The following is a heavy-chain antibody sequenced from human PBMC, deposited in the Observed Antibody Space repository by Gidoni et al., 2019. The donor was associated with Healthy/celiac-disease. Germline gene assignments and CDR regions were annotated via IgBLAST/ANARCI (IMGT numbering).Heavy chain of an antibody. CDR2: IYYSGST. CDR1: GGSIRSYY. CDR3: ARADVQAVAGPFFDY. V-gene: IGHV4-59*01. Sequence: QVQLQESGPGLVKPSETLSLTCTVSGGSIRSYYWSWIRQPPGKGLEWSGYIYYSGSTNYNPSLKSRVTISVDTSKNQFSLKLSSVTAADTAVYYCARADVQAVAGPFFDYWGQGTLVTVSS. J-gene: IGHJ4*02. D-gene: IGHD6-19*01.